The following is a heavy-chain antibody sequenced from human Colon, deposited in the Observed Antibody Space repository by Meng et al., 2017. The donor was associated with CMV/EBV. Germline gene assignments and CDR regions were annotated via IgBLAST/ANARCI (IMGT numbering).Heavy chain of an antibody. Sequence: SGFAFRAYAMSWVRQAPGKGLEWVSSISGTGGNTYYADSVKGRFTISRDDSHNTLFLHMNSLRAEDTAVYYCAKADYYDGSGYYFDYWGQGTLVTVS. V-gene: IGHV3-23*01. D-gene: IGHD3-22*01. J-gene: IGHJ4*02. CDR3: AKADYYDGSGYYFDY. CDR2: ISGTGGNT. CDR1: GFAFRAYA.